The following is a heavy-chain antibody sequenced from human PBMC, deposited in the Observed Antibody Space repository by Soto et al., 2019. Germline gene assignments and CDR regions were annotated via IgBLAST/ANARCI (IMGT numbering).Heavy chain of an antibody. J-gene: IGHJ5*02. Sequence: QVHLQESGPGLVKPSETLSLTCRVSGGSISNDYWTWIRQPPGKGLEWIGYIYKGGSINYNPSLKSRVTISVDTSNNQFSLKLSSETAADTAVYYCARAYYDRSGYAVDPWGQGTLVTVSS. V-gene: IGHV4-4*09. CDR1: GGSISNDY. CDR2: IYKGGSI. D-gene: IGHD3-22*01. CDR3: ARAYYDRSGYAVDP.